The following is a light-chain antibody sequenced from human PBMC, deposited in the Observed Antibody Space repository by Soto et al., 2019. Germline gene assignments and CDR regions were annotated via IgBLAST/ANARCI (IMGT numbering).Light chain of an antibody. J-gene: IGKJ1*01. V-gene: IGKV1-5*03. CDR1: QTISSW. CDR2: KAS. CDR3: KHYDVLSKP. Sequence: DIQMTQSPSTLSLYERDRVTLTCRASQTISSWLAWYQQKPGKAPKLLIYKASTLKSGVPSRFSGSGSGTEFTLTISCLQADDFAPYCCKHYDVLSKPFCQGAKVDIK.